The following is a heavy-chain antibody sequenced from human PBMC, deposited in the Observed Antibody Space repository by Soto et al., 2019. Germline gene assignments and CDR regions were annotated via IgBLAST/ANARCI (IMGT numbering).Heavy chain of an antibody. J-gene: IGHJ4*02. D-gene: IGHD6-19*01. CDR2: ISSTGRTI. CDR3: ARSYSSGWEFDY. Sequence: GGSLRLSCGASGFTFSNYYMSWIRQAPGKGLEWVSYISSTGRTIYYADSVKGRFTVSRDNAQNSLSLKLNSLRVEDTAVYYCARSYSSGWEFDYWGQGPLVTVSS. V-gene: IGHV3-11*01. CDR1: GFTFSNYY.